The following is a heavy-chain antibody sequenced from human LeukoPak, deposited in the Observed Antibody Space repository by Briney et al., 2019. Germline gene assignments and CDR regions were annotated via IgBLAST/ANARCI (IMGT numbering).Heavy chain of an antibody. D-gene: IGHD2-21*02. J-gene: IGHJ4*02. CDR2: IDPSDSYT. V-gene: IGHV5-10-1*01. Sequence: GESLKISCKGSGYSFTNYWLSWVRQMPGKGLEWMGRIDPSDSYTNYSPSFQGHVTISADKSISTAYLQWSSLKASDTAMYYCARGPHVVVMPATQGYWGQGTLVTVSS. CDR3: ARGPHVVVMPATQGY. CDR1: GYSFTNYW.